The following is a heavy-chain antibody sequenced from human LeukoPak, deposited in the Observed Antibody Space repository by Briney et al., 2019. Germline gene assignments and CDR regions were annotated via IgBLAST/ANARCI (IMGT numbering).Heavy chain of an antibody. CDR2: IYDIGST. D-gene: IGHD1-26*01. CDR3: ARVCGTYPCYYGMDV. Sequence: GGSLRLSCAASGFTVNTNHMTWVRQTPEKELEWVSVIYDIGSTYYADSVKGRFTISRDNSKNTVYLQMNSLRVDDTAIYYCARVCGTYPCYYGMDVWGQGATVTVSS. J-gene: IGHJ6*02. CDR1: GFTVNTNH. V-gene: IGHV3-66*01.